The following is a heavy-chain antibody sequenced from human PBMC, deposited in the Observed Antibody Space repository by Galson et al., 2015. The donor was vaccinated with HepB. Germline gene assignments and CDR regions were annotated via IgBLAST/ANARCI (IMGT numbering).Heavy chain of an antibody. Sequence: SVKVSCKASGGTFSSYAISWVRQAPGQGLEWMGGIIPIFGTANYAQKFQGRVTITADESTSTAYMELSSLRSEDTAVYYCARDPFSTYYYDSSGYVPAYYFDYWGQGTLVTVSS. CDR1: GGTFSSYA. CDR3: ARDPFSTYYYDSSGYVPAYYFDY. J-gene: IGHJ4*02. D-gene: IGHD3-22*01. CDR2: IIPIFGTA. V-gene: IGHV1-69*13.